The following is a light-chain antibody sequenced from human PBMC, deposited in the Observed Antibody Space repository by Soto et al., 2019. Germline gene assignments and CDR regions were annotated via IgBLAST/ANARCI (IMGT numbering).Light chain of an antibody. V-gene: IGLV1-47*01. CDR3: AAWDDSLSGFYV. CDR1: SSNIGSNY. J-gene: IGLJ1*01. Sequence: QSVLTQPPSASGTPGQRVTISCSGSSSNIGSNYVYWYQQLPGTAPKLLIYTNNPRPSGVPDRFSGSKSGTSASLAISGLRSEDEADYYCAAWDDSLSGFYVFGTGTKVTVL. CDR2: TNN.